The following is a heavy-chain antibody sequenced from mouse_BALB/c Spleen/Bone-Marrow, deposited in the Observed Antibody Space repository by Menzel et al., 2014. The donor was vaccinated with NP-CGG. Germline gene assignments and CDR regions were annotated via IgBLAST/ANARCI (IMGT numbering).Heavy chain of an antibody. CDR2: INPGSGGT. CDR1: GYAFTDYL. V-gene: IGHV1-54*01. Sequence: QVELQQSGPEPLRRWPSVKLSSTSYGYAFTDYLIERVKQRPGQGLEWIGVINPGSGGTNYNEKLKRKATLTADNTSSTDYMQLSSLTSDVSAVYFCARRITVIVPSAFWGQWTLGTIYA. CDR3: ARRITVIVPSAF. D-gene: IGHD1-1*01. J-gene: IGHJ3*01.